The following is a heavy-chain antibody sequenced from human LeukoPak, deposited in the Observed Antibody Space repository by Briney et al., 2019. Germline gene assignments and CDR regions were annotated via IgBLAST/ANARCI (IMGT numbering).Heavy chain of an antibody. CDR3: ARDREDGYNDAFDI. V-gene: IGHV3-48*03. CDR2: ISSSGSTI. Sequence: GGSLRLSCAASGFTFSSYEMNWVRQAPGKGLEWVSYISSSGSTIYYADSVKGRFTISRDDAKNSLYLQMNSLRAEDTAVYYCARDREDGYNDAFDIWGQGTMVTVSS. J-gene: IGHJ3*02. D-gene: IGHD5-24*01. CDR1: GFTFSSYE.